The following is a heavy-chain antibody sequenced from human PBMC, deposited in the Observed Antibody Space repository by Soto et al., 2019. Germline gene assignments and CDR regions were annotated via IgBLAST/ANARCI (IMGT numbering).Heavy chain of an antibody. CDR1: GFTFDDYG. CDR3: VREESFNLAY. D-gene: IGHD1-26*01. Sequence: EVQLLESGGGVLRPGRSLRLSCAASGFTFDDYGMSWARQAPGKGLEWVSGVNGSGGSKGYADSVKGRLTSSRDSANNSQYLHMNSLREEDKSSYYCVREESFNLAYWVQG. V-gene: IGHV3-20*04. J-gene: IGHJ4*02. CDR2: VNGSGGSK.